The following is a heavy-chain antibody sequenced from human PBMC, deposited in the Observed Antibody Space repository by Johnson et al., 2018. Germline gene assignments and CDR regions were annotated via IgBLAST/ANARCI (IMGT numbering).Heavy chain of an antibody. CDR2: ISSRGSTI. CDR3: ARARYCSGDNCYSGAEYFQH. D-gene: IGHD2-15*01. Sequence: QVQLVQSGGGLVKPGGSLRLSCAASGFTFSDYYMSWIRQAPGKGLEWASYISSRGSTIYYAYSVKGRFTISRDNAKNSLYLQMNSLRAEDTAVYYVARARYCSGDNCYSGAEYFQHWGQGTLVTVSS. J-gene: IGHJ1*01. V-gene: IGHV3-11*01. CDR1: GFTFSDYY.